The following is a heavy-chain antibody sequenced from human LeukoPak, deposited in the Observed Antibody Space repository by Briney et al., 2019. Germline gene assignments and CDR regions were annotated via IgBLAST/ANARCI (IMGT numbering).Heavy chain of an antibody. D-gene: IGHD3-3*01. V-gene: IGHV3-30*03. CDR1: GFTLSSYS. CDR3: ARNGDFWSGPYYFDS. Sequence: GGSLRLSCAASGFTLSSYSMHWVRQAPGKGLEWVAVISYDGSNKYYADSVKGRFTISRDNSKNTLYLQMNSLRAEDTAVYYCARNGDFWSGPYYFDSWGQGTLVTVSS. J-gene: IGHJ4*02. CDR2: ISYDGSNK.